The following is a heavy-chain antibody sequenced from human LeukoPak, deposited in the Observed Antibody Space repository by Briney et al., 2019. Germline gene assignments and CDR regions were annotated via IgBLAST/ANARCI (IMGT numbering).Heavy chain of an antibody. CDR3: ARDRDLYFDY. CDR1: GFTFSSYT. J-gene: IGHJ4*02. Sequence: GGSLRLSCAASGFTFSSYTMNWVRQAPGKGLEWVSSISSSSSYIYYADSVKGRFTISRDNAKNSLYLQMNSLRAEDTAVYYCARDRDLYFDYWGQGTLVTVSS. V-gene: IGHV3-21*01. CDR2: ISSSSSYI. D-gene: IGHD3-10*01.